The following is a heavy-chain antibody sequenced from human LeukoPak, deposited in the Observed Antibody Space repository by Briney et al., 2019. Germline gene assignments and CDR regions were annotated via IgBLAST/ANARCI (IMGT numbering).Heavy chain of an antibody. Sequence: SETLSLTCTVSGGAINNYYWSWIRQSAGKGLEWIGRVYSSGTTNYNPSLKSRVTISIDKSKKQFSLNLKSVTAADTAVYYSARYSGSESGFDYWGQGTLVSVYS. CDR3: ARYSGSESGFDY. V-gene: IGHV4-4*07. CDR2: VYSSGTT. D-gene: IGHD1-26*01. J-gene: IGHJ4*02. CDR1: GGAINNYY.